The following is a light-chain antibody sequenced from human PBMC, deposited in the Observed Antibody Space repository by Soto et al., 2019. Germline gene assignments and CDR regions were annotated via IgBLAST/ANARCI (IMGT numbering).Light chain of an antibody. CDR2: KAS. Sequence: DIQMTQSPSTLSASVGDRVTITCRASQSISNWLAWYQQRPGKAPNRLIYKASSLESGVPSRFSGSGSGTEFTLTIRSLQPDDFATYYCQHYNTYPVTFGQGTRLEIK. J-gene: IGKJ5*01. V-gene: IGKV1-5*03. CDR1: QSISNW. CDR3: QHYNTYPVT.